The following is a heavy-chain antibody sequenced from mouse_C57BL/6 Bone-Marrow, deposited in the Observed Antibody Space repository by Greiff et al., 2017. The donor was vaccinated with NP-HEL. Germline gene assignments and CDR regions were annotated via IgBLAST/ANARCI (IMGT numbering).Heavy chain of an antibody. V-gene: IGHV1-5*01. Sequence: VQLKQSGTVLARPGASVKMSCKTSGYTFTSYWMHWVKQRPGQGLEWIGAIYPGNSDTSYNQKFKGKAKLTAVTSASTAYMELSSLTNEDSAVYYFTRWLYDYGPSSYWYFDVWGTGTTVTVSS. D-gene: IGHD2-4*01. CDR1: GYTFTSYW. CDR3: TRWLYDYGPSSYWYFDV. CDR2: IYPGNSDT. J-gene: IGHJ1*03.